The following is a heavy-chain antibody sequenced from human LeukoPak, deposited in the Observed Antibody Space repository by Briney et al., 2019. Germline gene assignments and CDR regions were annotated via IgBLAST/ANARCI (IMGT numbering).Heavy chain of an antibody. J-gene: IGHJ4*02. V-gene: IGHV1-2*06. CDR2: INPESGGT. CDR1: GYTFTDYY. CDR3: ARGVGIPDPRYFDY. Sequence: ASVKVSCKNSGYTFTDYYIHWLRQAPGQGLEWMGRINPESGGTKSAQNFQGGVTMTRDTSVTTAYMELSSLRSDDTAVYYCARGVGIPDPRYFDYWGQGTLVTVSS.